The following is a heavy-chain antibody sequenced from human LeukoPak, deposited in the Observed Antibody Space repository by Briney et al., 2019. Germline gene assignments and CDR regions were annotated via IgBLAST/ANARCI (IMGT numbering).Heavy chain of an antibody. Sequence: ASVKVSXKASGYNFIDYEINWVRQATGQGLEWMGWMNPKSGDTGYEQKFQARVTISRDSSISTVYMELSSLRPEDTALYYCARGRYMDVWGKGTTVTVSS. CDR3: ARGRYMDV. J-gene: IGHJ6*04. CDR2: MNPKSGDT. CDR1: GYNFIDYE. V-gene: IGHV1-8*03.